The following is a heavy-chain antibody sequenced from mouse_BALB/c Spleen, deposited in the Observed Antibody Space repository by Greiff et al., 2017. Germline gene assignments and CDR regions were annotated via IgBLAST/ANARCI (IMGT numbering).Heavy chain of an antibody. D-gene: IGHD2-1*01. Sequence: LQQPGSELVRPGASVKLSCKASGYTFTSYWMHWVKQRHGQGLEWIGNIYPGSGSTNYDEKFKSKGTLTVDTSSSTAYMHLSSLTSEDSAVYYWTSDGNYFPMDYGGQGTSVTVSS. CDR1: GYTFTSYW. V-gene: IGHV1S22*01. CDR2: IYPGSGST. J-gene: IGHJ4*01. CDR3: TSDGNYFPMDY.